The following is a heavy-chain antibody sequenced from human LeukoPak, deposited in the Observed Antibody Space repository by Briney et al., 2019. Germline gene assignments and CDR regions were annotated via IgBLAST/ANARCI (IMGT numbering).Heavy chain of an antibody. CDR3: ARGSRWDSGYVDAFDI. D-gene: IGHD3-22*01. V-gene: IGHV4-4*07. J-gene: IGHJ3*02. CDR1: GGSISSYY. Sequence: SETLSLTCTVSGGSISSYYWSWIRQPAGKGLEWIGRIYTSGSTNYNPSLKSRVTMSVDTSKNQFSVKLSSVTAADTAVYYCARGSRWDSGYVDAFDIWGQGPMVTVSS. CDR2: IYTSGST.